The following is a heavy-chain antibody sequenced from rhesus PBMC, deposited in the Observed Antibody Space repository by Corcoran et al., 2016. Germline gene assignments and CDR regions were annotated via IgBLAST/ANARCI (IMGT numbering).Heavy chain of an antibody. J-gene: IGHJ4*01. CDR1: GGSICVSDY. CDR3: ARDHEYSGIGY. D-gene: IGHD1-44*01. V-gene: IGHV4S7*01. CDR2: IYGGSGTT. Sequence: QVQLQESGPGLVKPSATLSLTFAVSGGSICVSDYWSWIREPPGKGLEWVGQIYGGSGTTSYNPSLKSRVTVSKDTSKNQFSLKLSSVTAADTAVYYCARDHEYSGIGYWGQGVLVTVSS.